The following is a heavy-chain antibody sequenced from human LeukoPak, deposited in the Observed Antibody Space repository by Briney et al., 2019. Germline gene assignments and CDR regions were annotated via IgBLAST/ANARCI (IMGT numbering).Heavy chain of an antibody. D-gene: IGHD3-10*01. J-gene: IGHJ4*02. CDR1: GGSISSGSYY. CDR3: ARGFRGPNFDY. V-gene: IGHV4-39*07. CDR2: IHHSGST. Sequence: PSETLSLTCTVSGGSISSGSYYWGCIRQAPGKGLEWIGSIHHSGSTYYNPSLKNRVTISLDTSKNQFSLKLSSVTAADTAVYYCARGFRGPNFDYWGQGTLVTVSS.